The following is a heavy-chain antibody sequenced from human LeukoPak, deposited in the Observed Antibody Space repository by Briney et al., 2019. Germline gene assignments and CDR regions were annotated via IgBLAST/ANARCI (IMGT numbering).Heavy chain of an antibody. CDR3: ARGLAAAGTAY. J-gene: IGHJ4*02. Sequence: PGGCLRLSCAASGFTFDDYGMRGVREARGKGREGVTGINCNGGSTGYADSVTGRFTISRDNAKNSLYLQMNSLRAEDTALYYCARGLAAAGTAYWGQGTLVTVSS. D-gene: IGHD6-13*01. CDR1: GFTFDDYG. CDR2: INCNGGST. V-gene: IGHV3-20*04.